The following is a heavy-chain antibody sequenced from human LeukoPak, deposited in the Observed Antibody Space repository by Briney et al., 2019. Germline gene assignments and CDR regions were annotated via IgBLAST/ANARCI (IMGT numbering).Heavy chain of an antibody. V-gene: IGHV3-21*01. D-gene: IGHD3-22*01. J-gene: IGHJ4*02. CDR1: GFTFSNYS. CDR2: ISSSSSYI. Sequence: GGSLRLSCEASGFTFSNYSMNWVRQAPGKGLEWVSSISSSSSYIYYADSVKGRFTISRDNAKNSLYLQMNRLRAEDTAVYYCTTDVYDSSGYHYWGQGTLVTVSS. CDR3: TTDVYDSSGYHY.